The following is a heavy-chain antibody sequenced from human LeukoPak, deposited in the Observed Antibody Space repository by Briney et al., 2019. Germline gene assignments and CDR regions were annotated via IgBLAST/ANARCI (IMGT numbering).Heavy chain of an antibody. CDR2: ISGGTT. V-gene: IGHV3-49*03. Sequence: GGSLGLSCTASGFTFGDYLMSWFRQAPGKGPEWIGFISGGTTEYAASVKGRFTISRDDSSSIAYLQMNSLTTEDIAVYYCSRGSGWLSVYWGQGTLVTVSS. D-gene: IGHD6-19*01. CDR3: SRGSGWLSVY. J-gene: IGHJ4*02. CDR1: GFTFGDYL.